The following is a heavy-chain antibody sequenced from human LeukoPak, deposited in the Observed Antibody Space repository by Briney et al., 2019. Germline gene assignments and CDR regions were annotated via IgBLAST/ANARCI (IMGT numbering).Heavy chain of an antibody. D-gene: IGHD5-18*01. CDR2: ISSSSSYI. V-gene: IGHV3-21*01. CDR3: ARENTAMVTMDYYYYYGMDV. Sequence: GGSLRLSCAASGFTFSSYSMNWVRQAPGKGLEWVSSISSSSSYIYYADSVKGRFTISRDNAKNSLYLQMNSLRAEDTAVYYCARENTAMVTMDYYYYYGMDVWGQGTTVTVSS. CDR1: GFTFSSYS. J-gene: IGHJ6*02.